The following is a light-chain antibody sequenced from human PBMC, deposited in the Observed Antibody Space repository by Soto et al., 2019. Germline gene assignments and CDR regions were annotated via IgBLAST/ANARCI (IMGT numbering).Light chain of an antibody. V-gene: IGKV3-20*01. CDR3: QQYGSSQIT. CDR1: QSVSSSY. J-gene: IGKJ5*01. Sequence: EIVLTQSPGTLSLSPGERATLSCRASQSVSSSYLAWYQQKPGQAPRLLIYGASSRATGIPDRFSGSESGTDFTLTISRLEPEDFAVYYCQQYGSSQITFGQGTRL. CDR2: GAS.